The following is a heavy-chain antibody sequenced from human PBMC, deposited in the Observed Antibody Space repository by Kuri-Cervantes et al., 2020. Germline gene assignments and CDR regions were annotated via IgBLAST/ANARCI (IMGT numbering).Heavy chain of an antibody. CDR3: ARGGHGSYWYPLDY. Sequence: GESLKISCAASGFTFTNAWMSWVRQAPGKGLEWVANIKQDGSEKYYVDAVKGRFTISRDNAKNSLFLQMNSLRAEDTAVYYCARGGHGSYWYPLDYWGQGTLVTVSS. CDR1: GFTFTNAW. CDR2: IKQDGSEK. V-gene: IGHV3-7*01. J-gene: IGHJ4*02. D-gene: IGHD6-13*01.